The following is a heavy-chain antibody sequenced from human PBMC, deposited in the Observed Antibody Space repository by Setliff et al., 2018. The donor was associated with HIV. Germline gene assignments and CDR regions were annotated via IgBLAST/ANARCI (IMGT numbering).Heavy chain of an antibody. CDR3: AGGGGTSSPIDYHYYIDV. J-gene: IGHJ6*03. CDR1: GYSISSDYY. V-gene: IGHV4-38-2*01. CDR2: IYYTGSP. D-gene: IGHD6-6*01. Sequence: SETLSLTCAVSGYSISSDYYWGWVRQPPGKGLEWIGGIYYTGSPFYKPSLKSRVTIPVDTSNNQFSLKLSSVTAADTAVYYCAGGGGTSSPIDYHYYIDVWGKGTTVTVSS.